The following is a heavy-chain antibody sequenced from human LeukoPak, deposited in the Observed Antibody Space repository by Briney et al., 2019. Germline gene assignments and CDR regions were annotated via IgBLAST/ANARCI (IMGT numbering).Heavy chain of an antibody. J-gene: IGHJ6*02. V-gene: IGHV1-69*13. CDR1: GYTFTSYG. D-gene: IGHD3-3*01. Sequence: SVKVSCKASGYTFTSYGISWVRQAPGQGPEWMGGIIPIFGTANYAQKFQGRVTITADESTSTAYMELSSLRSEDTAVYYCARSGYYIHPYYYYYGMDVWGQGTTVTVSS. CDR2: IIPIFGTA. CDR3: ARSGYYIHPYYYYYGMDV.